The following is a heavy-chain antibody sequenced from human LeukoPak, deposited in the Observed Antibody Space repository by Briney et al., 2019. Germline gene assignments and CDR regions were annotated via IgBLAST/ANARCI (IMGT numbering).Heavy chain of an antibody. D-gene: IGHD2-21*02. J-gene: IGHJ4*02. Sequence: SETRSLTCTVSGGSISSYYWSWIRQPPGKGLEWIGYRYYSGSTNYNPTLISRVTISVDTSRNQFSLKLTSVTAADTAVYFCAGGGDWKYFHYWGQGALVTVSS. CDR1: GGSISSYY. V-gene: IGHV4-59*01. CDR2: RYYSGST. CDR3: AGGGDWKYFHY.